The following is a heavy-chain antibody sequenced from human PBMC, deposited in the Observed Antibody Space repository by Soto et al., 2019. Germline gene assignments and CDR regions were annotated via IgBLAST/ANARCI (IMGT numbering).Heavy chain of an antibody. J-gene: IGHJ5*02. CDR1: GGSVSSGSYY. D-gene: IGHD1-26*01. CDR3: ARELGSGSVNWFDP. CDR2: IYYSGST. Sequence: QVQLQESGPGLVKPSETLSLTCTVSGGSVSSGSYYWSWIRQPPGKGLEWIGYIYYSGSTNYNPSLKSLFPISVDTSKNQFSLKLSSVTAADTAVYYCARELGSGSVNWFDPWGQGTLVTVSS. V-gene: IGHV4-61*01.